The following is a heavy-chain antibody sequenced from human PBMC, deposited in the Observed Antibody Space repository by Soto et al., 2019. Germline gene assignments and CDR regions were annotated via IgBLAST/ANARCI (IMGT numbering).Heavy chain of an antibody. CDR2: INANSGDT. CDR1: GYTFSGHY. D-gene: IGHD6-19*01. V-gene: IGHV1-2*02. CDR3: ARGGALDGTSPPFNH. Sequence: ASVKVSCKASGYTFSGHYMHWIRQAPGQGPEWLGWINANSGDTDRAPKFQDRLTMTRDTSISTAYMELSRLRSDDTAVYYCARGGALDGTSPPFNHRGKGTLVTVSS. J-gene: IGHJ4*02.